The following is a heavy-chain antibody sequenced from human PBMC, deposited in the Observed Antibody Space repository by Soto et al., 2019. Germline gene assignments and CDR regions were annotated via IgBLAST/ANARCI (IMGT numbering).Heavy chain of an antibody. Sequence: SQTLSLTCTVSGVSISSGGYYWSWIRQHPGKGLEWIGYIYYSGSTYYNPSLKSRVTISVDTSKNQFSLKLSSVTAADTAVYYCARFPAYSSSWYRVGFDPWGQGTLVTVSS. CDR3: ARFPAYSSSWYRVGFDP. CDR2: IYYSGST. CDR1: GVSISSGGYY. D-gene: IGHD6-13*01. V-gene: IGHV4-31*03. J-gene: IGHJ5*02.